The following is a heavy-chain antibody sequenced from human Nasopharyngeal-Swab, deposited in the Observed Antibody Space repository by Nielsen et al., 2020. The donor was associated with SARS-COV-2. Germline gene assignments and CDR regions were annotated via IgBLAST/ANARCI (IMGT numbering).Heavy chain of an antibody. D-gene: IGHD3-3*01. V-gene: IGHV1-46*01. Sequence: ASVKVSCKASGYTFTSYYMHWVRQAPGQGLEWMGIINPSGGSTSYAQKFRGRVTMTRDTSISTAYMELSRLRSDDTAVYYCARGERVTIFGVVMHDAFDIWGQGTMVTVSS. CDR2: INPSGGST. CDR1: GYTFTSYY. J-gene: IGHJ3*02. CDR3: ARGERVTIFGVVMHDAFDI.